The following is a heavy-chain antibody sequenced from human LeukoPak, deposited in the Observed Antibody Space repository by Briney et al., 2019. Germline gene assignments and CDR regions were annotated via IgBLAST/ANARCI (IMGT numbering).Heavy chain of an antibody. V-gene: IGHV4-34*01. CDR2: INHSGST. D-gene: IGHD3-10*01. CDR1: GGSFRGYY. CDR3: ARGQKITMVRGRINYYYYMDV. J-gene: IGHJ6*03. Sequence: SETLSLTCAVYGGSFRGYYWSWIPHPPGKGREWSGEINHSGSTNYNTSLKSRVTISVDTSKNQFYLKLSSVTGADTAVYYCARGQKITMVRGRINYYYYMDVWGKGTTVTVSS.